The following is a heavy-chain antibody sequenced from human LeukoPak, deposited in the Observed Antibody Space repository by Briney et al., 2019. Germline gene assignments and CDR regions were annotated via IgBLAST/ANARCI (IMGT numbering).Heavy chain of an antibody. CDR3: AKDTGGTRMDV. Sequence: GGSLRLSCAASGLTFSNYGMHWVRQAPGKGLEWVAVISYDGSNKYYADSVKGRFTISRGNSKNTLYLQMNSLRAEDTAVYYCAKDTGGTRMDVWGQGTTVTVSS. CDR1: GLTFSNYG. J-gene: IGHJ6*02. D-gene: IGHD1-14*01. CDR2: ISYDGSNK. V-gene: IGHV3-30*18.